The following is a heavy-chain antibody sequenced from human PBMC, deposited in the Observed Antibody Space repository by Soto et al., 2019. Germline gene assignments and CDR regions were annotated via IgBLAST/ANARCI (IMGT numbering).Heavy chain of an antibody. J-gene: IGHJ6*04. CDR3: ARGWFGPDV. CDR1: GFTLSGRS. V-gene: IGHV3-74*01. D-gene: IGHD3-10*01. CDR2: NAGTDS. Sequence: EVQLVESGGGVVQPGGSLRLSCAASGFTLSGRSMHWVRQAPGKGLVWVSGNAGTDSTYADSVKGRFTSSRDNAKNMLYLQMNSLRVEATAVYYCARGWFGPDVWGKGTTVTVSS.